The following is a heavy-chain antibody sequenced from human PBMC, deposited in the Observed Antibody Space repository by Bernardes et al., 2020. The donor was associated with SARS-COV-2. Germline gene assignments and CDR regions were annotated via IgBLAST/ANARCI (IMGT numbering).Heavy chain of an antibody. CDR2: IYYSGST. V-gene: IGHV4-39*01. Sequence: SETLSLTCTVSGGSISSSSYYWGWIRQPPGKVLEWIGSIYYSGSTYYNPSLKSRVTISVDTSKNQFSLKLSSVTAADTAVYYCARQHLGGVTIFGVVTTDRDIDDWGQGTMVTVSS. J-gene: IGHJ4*02. CDR1: GGSISSSSYY. D-gene: IGHD3-3*01. CDR3: ARQHLGGVTIFGVVTTDRDIDD.